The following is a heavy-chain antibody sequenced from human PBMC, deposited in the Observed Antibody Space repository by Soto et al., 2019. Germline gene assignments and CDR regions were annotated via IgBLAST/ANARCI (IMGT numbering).Heavy chain of an antibody. D-gene: IGHD5-18*01. CDR2: IYPGDSDT. Sequence: PGESLKISCKGSGYSFTSYWIGWVRQMPGKGLEWMGIIYPGDSDTRYSPSFQGQVTISADKSISTAYLQWSSMKASDTAMYYCARHGYSYGYGSPDYYYGMDVWGQGTTVTVSS. J-gene: IGHJ6*02. CDR1: GYSFTSYW. V-gene: IGHV5-51*01. CDR3: ARHGYSYGYGSPDYYYGMDV.